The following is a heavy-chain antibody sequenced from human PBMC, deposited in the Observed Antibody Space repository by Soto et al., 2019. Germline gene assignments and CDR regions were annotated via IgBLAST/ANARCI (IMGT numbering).Heavy chain of an antibody. J-gene: IGHJ4*02. Sequence: PGESLKISCKASGYSFTSQWIGWVRQVPGKGLEWIGIIFPGDFDTRYSPSFQGQVTISADKSINTAYLQWSSLKASDSAMYYCARPLSGWFFASWGQGTLVTVSS. D-gene: IGHD6-19*01. CDR1: GYSFTSQW. CDR3: ARPLSGWFFAS. V-gene: IGHV5-51*01. CDR2: IFPGDFDT.